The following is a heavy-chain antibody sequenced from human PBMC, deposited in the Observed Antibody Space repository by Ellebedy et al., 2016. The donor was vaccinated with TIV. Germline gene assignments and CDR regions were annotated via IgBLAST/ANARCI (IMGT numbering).Heavy chain of an antibody. J-gene: IGHJ3*02. D-gene: IGHD6-19*01. CDR1: GGSISSYY. V-gene: IGHV4-59*01. Sequence: MPSETLSLTCTVSGGSISSYYWSWIRQPPGKGLEWIWYIYYSGSTNYNPSLKSRVTISVDTSKNQFSLKLSSVTAADTAVYYCARALPGVAGSREGNLDAFDIWGQGTMVTVSS. CDR3: ARALPGVAGSREGNLDAFDI. CDR2: IYYSGST.